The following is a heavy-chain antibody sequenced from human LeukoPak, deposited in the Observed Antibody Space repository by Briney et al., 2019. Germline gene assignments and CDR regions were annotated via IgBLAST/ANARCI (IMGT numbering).Heavy chain of an antibody. CDR2: IYYSGST. CDR1: GGSISSYY. D-gene: IGHD3-3*01. V-gene: IGHV4-59*01. J-gene: IGHJ4*02. Sequence: PSETLSLTCTVSGGSISSYYWSWLRQPPGKGLEWIGYIYYSGSTNYNPSLKSRVTISVDTSKNQFSLKLSSVTAADTAVYYCARITIFGVADYWGQGTLVTVSS. CDR3: ARITIFGVADY.